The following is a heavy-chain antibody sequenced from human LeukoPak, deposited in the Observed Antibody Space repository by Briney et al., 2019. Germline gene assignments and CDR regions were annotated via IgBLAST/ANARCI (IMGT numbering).Heavy chain of an antibody. J-gene: IGHJ6*03. CDR1: GFTFSSYA. V-gene: IGHV3-23*01. CDR2: ISGSGGST. CDR3: ARPAAAGPTHYYYYMDV. D-gene: IGHD6-13*01. Sequence: GGSLRLSCAASGFTFSSYAMSWIRQAPGKGLEWVSAISGSGGSTYYADSVKGRFTISRDNSKNTLYLQMNSLRAEDTAVYYCARPAAAGPTHYYYYMDVWGKGTTVTISS.